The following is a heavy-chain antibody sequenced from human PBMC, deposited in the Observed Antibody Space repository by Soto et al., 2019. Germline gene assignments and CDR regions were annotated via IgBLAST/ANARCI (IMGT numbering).Heavy chain of an antibody. CDR3: AIEEVNRQFDY. CDR1: GGSFSGYY. Sequence: SETLSLTCAVYGGSFSGYYWSWIRQPPGKGLEWIGEINHSGSTNYNPSLKSRVTISVDTSKNQFSLKLSSVTAADTAVYYCAIEEVNRQFDYWGQGTLVTVSS. V-gene: IGHV4-34*01. J-gene: IGHJ4*02. CDR2: INHSGST.